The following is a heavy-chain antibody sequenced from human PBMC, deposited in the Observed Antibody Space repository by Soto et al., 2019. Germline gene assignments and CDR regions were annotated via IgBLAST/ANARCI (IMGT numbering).Heavy chain of an antibody. J-gene: IGHJ4*02. CDR3: TRSAISPYGGLIGPFDY. Sequence: QVQLAQSGAEERKPGASVKVSCEATGHTFTAYAMHWVRQAPGQRLEWMGWINPANGNTKYSQKFQGRLTITSDTSANTVYMELNSLTSEDTAMYYCTRSAISPYGGLIGPFDYWGQGNLVTVSS. V-gene: IGHV1-3*05. CDR2: INPANGNT. CDR1: GHTFTAYA. D-gene: IGHD3-16*02.